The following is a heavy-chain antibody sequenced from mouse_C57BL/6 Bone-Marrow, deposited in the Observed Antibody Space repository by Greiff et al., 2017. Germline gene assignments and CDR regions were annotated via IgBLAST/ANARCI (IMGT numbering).Heavy chain of an antibody. J-gene: IGHJ2*01. Sequence: VQLQQSGAELMKPGASVKLSCKATGYTFTGYWIEWVKQRPGHGLEWIGEILPGSGSTNYNAKFKGKATFTADTSSNTAYMQLSRLTTEDSAIYYCARIDGKGYWGQGTTLTVSS. CDR2: ILPGSGST. D-gene: IGHD1-1*01. CDR1: GYTFTGYW. CDR3: ARIDGKGY. V-gene: IGHV1-9*01.